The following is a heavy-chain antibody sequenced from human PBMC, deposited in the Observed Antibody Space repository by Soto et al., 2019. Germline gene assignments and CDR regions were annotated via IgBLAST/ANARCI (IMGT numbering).Heavy chain of an antibody. CDR3: ARSPYYGSGMYAFDI. Sequence: SVKVSCKASGGTFSSYAISWVRQAPGQGLEWMGGIIPIFGTANYAQKFQGRVTITADKSTSTAYMELSSLRSEDTAVYYCARSPYYGSGMYAFDILGQGTMVTVSS. CDR1: GGTFSSYA. CDR2: IIPIFGTA. J-gene: IGHJ3*02. D-gene: IGHD3-10*01. V-gene: IGHV1-69*06.